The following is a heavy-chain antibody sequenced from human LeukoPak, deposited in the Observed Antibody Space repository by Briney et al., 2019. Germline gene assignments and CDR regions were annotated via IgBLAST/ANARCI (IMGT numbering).Heavy chain of an antibody. CDR3: ARHDRHSGRYYDFDY. CDR1: GGTFSSYA. CDR2: IIPIFGTA. J-gene: IGHJ4*02. Sequence: GSSVKVSCKASGGTFSSYAISWVRQAPGQGLEWMGGIIPIFGTANYAQKFQGRVTITADESTSTAYMELSSLRSEETAVYYCARHDRHSGRYYDFDYWGQGTLVTVSS. D-gene: IGHD1-26*01. V-gene: IGHV1-69*01.